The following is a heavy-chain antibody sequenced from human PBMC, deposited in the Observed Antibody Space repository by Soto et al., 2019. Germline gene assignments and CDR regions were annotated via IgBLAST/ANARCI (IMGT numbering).Heavy chain of an antibody. D-gene: IGHD3-10*01. V-gene: IGHV4-4*07. CDR2: IYTSGST. CDR1: GGSISSYC. J-gene: IGHJ6*02. CDR3: ARDGPGLVPRGEYYYGMDV. Sequence: PSETLSLTCTVSGGSISSYCWSWIRQPAGKGLEWIGRIYTSGSTNYNPSLKSRVTMSVDTSKNQFSLKLSSVTAADTAVYYCARDGPGLVPRGEYYYGMDVWGQGTTVTVAS.